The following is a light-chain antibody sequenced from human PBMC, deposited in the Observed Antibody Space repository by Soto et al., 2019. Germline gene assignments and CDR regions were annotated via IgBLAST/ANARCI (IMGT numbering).Light chain of an antibody. J-gene: IGKJ1*01. CDR3: QQSYSTPRT. CDR2: AAS. V-gene: IGKV1-39*01. Sequence: DIQMTQSPSSLSASVGDRVTITCRASQSISSYLNWYQQKPGKAPKLLIYAASSLQSGDPSRFSGSVSGTDFTLTISSLQPEDFATYYCQQSYSTPRTFGQGTKVDIK. CDR1: QSISSY.